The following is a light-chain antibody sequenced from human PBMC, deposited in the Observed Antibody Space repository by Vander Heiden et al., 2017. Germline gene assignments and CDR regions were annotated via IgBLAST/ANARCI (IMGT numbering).Light chain of an antibody. CDR3: QQYGSSPFT. V-gene: IGKV3-20*01. CDR1: QSVKNNY. CDR2: GAS. Sequence: EILLTQSPGTLSLSPGESATLSCRASQSVKNNYLAWYQQKPGQAPRVLIYGASSRATGIPVRFSDSGSGTDFTLTISRLEPEDFAVYSCQQYGSSPFTFGQGTKLEIK. J-gene: IGKJ2*01.